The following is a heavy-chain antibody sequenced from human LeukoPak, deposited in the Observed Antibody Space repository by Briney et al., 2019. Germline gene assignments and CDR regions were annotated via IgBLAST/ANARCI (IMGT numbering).Heavy chain of an antibody. V-gene: IGHV4-34*01. D-gene: IGHD1-26*01. Sequence: PSETLSLTCAVYGGSFSGYYWSWIRQPPGKGLEWIGEINHSGSTNYNPSLKSRVTISVDTSKNQFSLKLSPVTAADTAVYYCARHIGSYYDYWGQGTLVTVSS. CDR3: ARHIGSYYDY. CDR1: GGSFSGYY. J-gene: IGHJ4*02. CDR2: INHSGST.